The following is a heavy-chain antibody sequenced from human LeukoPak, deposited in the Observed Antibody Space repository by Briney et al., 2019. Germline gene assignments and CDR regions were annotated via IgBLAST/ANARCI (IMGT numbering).Heavy chain of an antibody. J-gene: IGHJ4*02. CDR2: IIPILGIA. D-gene: IGHD5-18*01. V-gene: IGHV1-69*04. CDR1: GGTFSSYA. Sequence: ASVKVSCKASGGTFSSYAISWVRQAPGQGLEWMGRIIPILGIANYAQKFQGRVTITADKSTSTAYMELSSLRSEDTAVYYCARVSTDTDMAPGDYWGQGTLVTVSS. CDR3: ARVSTDTDMAPGDY.